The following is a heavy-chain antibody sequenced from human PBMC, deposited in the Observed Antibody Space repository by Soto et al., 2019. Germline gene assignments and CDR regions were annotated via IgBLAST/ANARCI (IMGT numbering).Heavy chain of an antibody. CDR1: GFTFSSYA. CDR3: ARGEYYDDSSGYYENYGMDV. CDR2: ISYDGSNK. Sequence: GGSLRLSCAASGFTFSSYAMHWVRQAPGKGLEWVAVISYDGSNKYYADSVKGRFTISRDNSKNTLYLQMNRLRAEDTAVYYCARGEYYDDSSGYYENYGMDVWGQGSTFTVSS. D-gene: IGHD3-22*01. J-gene: IGHJ6*02. V-gene: IGHV3-30-3*01.